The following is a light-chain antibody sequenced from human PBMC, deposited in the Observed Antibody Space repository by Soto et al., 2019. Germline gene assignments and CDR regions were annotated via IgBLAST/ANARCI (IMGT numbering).Light chain of an antibody. CDR3: ATWDDSLSGFV. CDR1: SPNIGSNS. Sequence: QSALTQPPSASGTPGQRVTISCSGSSPNIGSNSVYWYQQLPGTAPKLLIYSENRRPSGVPDRFSGSKSGTSGSLAISGLQSEDEADYYCATWDDSLSGFVFGAGTKVTVL. J-gene: IGLJ1*01. V-gene: IGLV1-44*01. CDR2: SEN.